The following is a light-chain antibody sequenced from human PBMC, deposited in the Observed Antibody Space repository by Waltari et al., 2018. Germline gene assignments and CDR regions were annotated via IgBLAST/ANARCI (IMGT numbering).Light chain of an antibody. CDR2: TAS. CDR3: QHLYSFPYT. Sequence: DIQMTQSPSSVSASVGDRVTTTCRARHHIDNGLAWYQQKPGRAPKILVYTASTLQTGVPLRFSGSGSGTHFTLTISSLQPEDCATYYCQHLYSFPYTFGQGTKWEI. V-gene: IGKV1-12*01. CDR1: HHIDNG. J-gene: IGKJ2*01.